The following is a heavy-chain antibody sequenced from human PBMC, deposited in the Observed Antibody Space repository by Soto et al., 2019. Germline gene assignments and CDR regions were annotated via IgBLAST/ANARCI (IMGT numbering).Heavy chain of an antibody. CDR3: AKIDGYFDY. D-gene: IGHD3-22*01. CDR2: ITGNGDTT. CDR1: GFTFINTG. J-gene: IGHJ4*02. V-gene: IGHV3-23*01. Sequence: EVQVLQSGGGLVPPGGSLRLSCAGSGFTFINTGMSWVRQAPVQGLEWVSAITGNGDTTYYADSVKGRFTISRDNSKSTLYLQMNSLRAEDTAVYYCAKIDGYFDYWGQGTLVTVSS.